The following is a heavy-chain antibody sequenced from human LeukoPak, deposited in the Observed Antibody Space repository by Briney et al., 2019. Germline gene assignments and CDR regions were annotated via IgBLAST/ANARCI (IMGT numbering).Heavy chain of an antibody. CDR1: GFTFSSYS. CDR3: ARDLLRYGSRYYYYYYGMDV. J-gene: IGHJ6*02. D-gene: IGHD3-16*01. Sequence: GGSLRLSCAASGFTFSSYSMNWVRQAPGKGLEWVSSISSSSSSYIYYADSVKGRFTISRDNAKNSLYLQMNSLRAEDTAVYYCARDLLRYGSRYYYYYYGMDVWGQGTTVTVSS. CDR2: ISSSSSSYI. V-gene: IGHV3-21*01.